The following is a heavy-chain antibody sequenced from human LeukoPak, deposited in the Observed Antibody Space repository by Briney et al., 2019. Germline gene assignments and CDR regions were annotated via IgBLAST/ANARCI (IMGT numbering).Heavy chain of an antibody. V-gene: IGHV1-18*01. D-gene: IGHD3-3*01. Sequence: ASVKVSCKASGYTFTSYGISWVRQAPGQGLEWMGWISAYNGNTNYAQKLQGRVTMTTDTSTSTAYMGLRSLRSDDTAVYYCARANYDFWSGYYPRPPFDPWGQGTLVTVSS. CDR3: ARANYDFWSGYYPRPPFDP. CDR1: GYTFTSYG. J-gene: IGHJ5*02. CDR2: ISAYNGNT.